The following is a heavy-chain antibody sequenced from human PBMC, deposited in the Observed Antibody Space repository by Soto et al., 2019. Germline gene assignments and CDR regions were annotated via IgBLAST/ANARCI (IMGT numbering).Heavy chain of an antibody. J-gene: IGHJ5*02. V-gene: IGHV1-8*02. CDR1: GYTFINFD. CDR2: MNPGSGKT. CDR3: ARMASAGTLNWFDP. D-gene: IGHD6-13*01. Sequence: QVQLVQSGAEVKEPGASVRVSCKASGYTFINFDISWVRQAAGHGLEWLGWMNPGSGKTGYASKFQGRVAMTRDASTGTSHLELSRLTSEDTAVYYCARMASAGTLNWFDPWGQGTLVTVSS.